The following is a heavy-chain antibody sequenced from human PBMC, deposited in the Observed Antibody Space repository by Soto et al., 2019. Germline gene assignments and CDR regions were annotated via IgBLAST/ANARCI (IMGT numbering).Heavy chain of an antibody. CDR2: IYYSGST. J-gene: IGHJ4*02. D-gene: IGHD2-2*01. CDR1: GVSMSSSYY. V-gene: IGHV4-59*01. CDR3: ARASIGYCISTSCPYFDY. Sequence: PSETLSLTCTVSGVSMSSSYYWTWIRQSPGKGLEWIGYIYYSGSTNYNPSLKSRVTISVDTSKNQFSLKLSSVTAADTAVYYCARASIGYCISTSCPYFDYWGQGTLVTVSS.